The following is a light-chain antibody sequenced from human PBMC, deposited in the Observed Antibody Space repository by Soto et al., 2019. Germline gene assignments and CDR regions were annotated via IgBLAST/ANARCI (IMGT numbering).Light chain of an antibody. CDR3: QQYNNWPPVT. J-gene: IGKJ3*01. CDR1: QSVSSK. Sequence: EIVMTQSPATLSVSPGEGATLSCRASQSVSSKLAWYQQKPGQAPRLLIYGASTRATGIPARFSGSGSGTEFTLTISSLQSEDFAVYFCQQYNNWPPVTFGPGTKVDIK. V-gene: IGKV3-15*01. CDR2: GAS.